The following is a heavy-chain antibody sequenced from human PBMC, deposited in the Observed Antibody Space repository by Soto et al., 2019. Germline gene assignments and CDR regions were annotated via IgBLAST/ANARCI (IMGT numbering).Heavy chain of an antibody. CDR2: IYYSGST. CDR3: VRDLYLGGYCSSTSCYEYYYGMDV. J-gene: IGHJ6*02. Sequence: PSETLSLTCTVSGGSISSGDYYWSWIRQPPGKGLEWIGYIYYSGSTYYNPSLKSRVTISVDTSKNQFSLKLSSVTAADTAVYYCVRDLYLGGYCSSTSCYEYYYGMDVWGQGTTVTVSS. CDR1: GGSISSGDYY. D-gene: IGHD2-2*01. V-gene: IGHV4-30-4*01.